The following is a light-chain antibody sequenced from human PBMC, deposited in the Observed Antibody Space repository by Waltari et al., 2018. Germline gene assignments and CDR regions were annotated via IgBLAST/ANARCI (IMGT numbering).Light chain of an antibody. CDR1: SSNIGNHV. V-gene: IGLV1-44*01. J-gene: IGLJ1*01. CDR3: AAWDDSLIGYV. CDR2: SDN. Sequence: QSVLTQPPSASGTPGQRVTISCSGSSSNIGNHVVNWYQQLPGTAPKPLIYSDNQRPSGVPDRFSGSRSGTSASLAISGLQSEDEADYYCAAWDDSLIGYVFGTGTQVTVL.